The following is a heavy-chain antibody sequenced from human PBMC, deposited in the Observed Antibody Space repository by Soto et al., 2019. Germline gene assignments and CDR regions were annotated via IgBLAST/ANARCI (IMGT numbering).Heavy chain of an antibody. V-gene: IGHV4-59*01. CDR2: IYYSGNT. CDR3: ARRMRGASGNFDY. J-gene: IGHJ4*02. CDR1: GGSINNYY. D-gene: IGHD6-13*01. Sequence: SETLSLTCTVSGGSINNYYWSWIRQPPGKGLEWVGFIYYSGNTYYNPSLKNRVAISVDTSKNQFYLKLSSVIAADTAIYYCARRMRGASGNFDYWGQGTLVTV.